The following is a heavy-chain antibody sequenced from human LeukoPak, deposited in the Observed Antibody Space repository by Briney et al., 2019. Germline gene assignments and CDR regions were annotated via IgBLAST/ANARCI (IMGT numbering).Heavy chain of an antibody. Sequence: SETLSLTCTVSGVSISSSRYYWGWIRQPPGKGLEWIGSIYNSGSTYYNPSLKSRFTISVDTSKNQFSLKLSSVTAADTAVYYCARPRYSGSSGDYWGQGTLVTVSS. V-gene: IGHV4-39*01. CDR2: IYNSGST. CDR3: ARPRYSGSSGDY. CDR1: GVSISSSRYY. J-gene: IGHJ4*02. D-gene: IGHD1-26*01.